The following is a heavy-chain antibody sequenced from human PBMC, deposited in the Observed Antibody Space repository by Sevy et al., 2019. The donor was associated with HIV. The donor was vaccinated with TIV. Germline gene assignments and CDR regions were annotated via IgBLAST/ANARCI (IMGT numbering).Heavy chain of an antibody. Sequence: SQTLSLTCAISGDSVSNSAAWNWIRQSPSRGLEWLGRTYYRSKWYNDYAVSVKSRMTINTDISKNQFSLLLNSVTPEDTAVYYCAKTGYYESSKGYSWFDPWGQRTLVTVSS. CDR3: AKTGYYESSKGYSWFDP. CDR1: GDSVSNSAA. V-gene: IGHV6-1*01. J-gene: IGHJ5*02. D-gene: IGHD3-22*01. CDR2: TYYRSKWYN.